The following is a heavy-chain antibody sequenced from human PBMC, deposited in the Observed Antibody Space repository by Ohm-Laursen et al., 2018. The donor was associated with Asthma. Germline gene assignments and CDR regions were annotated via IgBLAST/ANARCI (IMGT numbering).Heavy chain of an antibody. V-gene: IGHV4-59*01. CDR1: GGSISSYY. CDR2: IHYSGST. CDR3: ARYCSGGSCYGTYYFDY. Sequence: GTLSLTRTVSGGSISSYYWSWIRQPPGKGLVWIGYIHYSGSTNYNPSLKRRVTMSVDTSKNQFSLKLTSVTAADTAVYFCARYCSGGSCYGTYYFDYWGQGTLVTVSS. D-gene: IGHD2-15*01. J-gene: IGHJ4*02.